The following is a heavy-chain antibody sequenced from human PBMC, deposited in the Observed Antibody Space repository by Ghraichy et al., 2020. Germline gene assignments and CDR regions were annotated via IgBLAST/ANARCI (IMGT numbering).Heavy chain of an antibody. D-gene: IGHD1-14*01. CDR3: ARVEVWAEHNRQDAFDI. CDR1: GGSISSYY. J-gene: IGHJ3*02. CDR2: IYYSGST. Sequence: SQTLSLTCTVSGGSISSYYWSWIRQPPGKGLEWIGYIYYSGSTNYNPSLKSRVTISVDTSKNQFSLKLSSVTAADTAVYYCARVEVWAEHNRQDAFDIWGQGTMVTVSS. V-gene: IGHV4-59*01.